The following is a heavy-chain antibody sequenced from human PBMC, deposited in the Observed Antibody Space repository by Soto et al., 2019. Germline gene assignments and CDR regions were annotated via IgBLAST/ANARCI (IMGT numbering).Heavy chain of an antibody. CDR2: ITGTSIYI. V-gene: IGHV3-21*01. CDR1: GFIFNTYS. CDR3: TRAIAAAGTPFDY. J-gene: IGHJ4*02. Sequence: GGSLRLSCAASGFIFNTYSMNWVRQAPGKGLEWVASITGTSIYIYYADSVKGRFTIFRDNAENSLFLQMNSLRAEDTAVYYCTRAIAAAGTPFDYWGQGALVTVSS. D-gene: IGHD6-13*01.